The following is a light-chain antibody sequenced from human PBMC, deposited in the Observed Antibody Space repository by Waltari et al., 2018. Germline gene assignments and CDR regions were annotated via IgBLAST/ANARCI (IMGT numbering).Light chain of an antibody. V-gene: IGLV3-1*01. J-gene: IGLJ2*01. CDR1: KLGDKY. CDR2: KDS. CDR3: QAWDSSDVV. Sequence: SYELTQPPSVSVSPGQTARITCSGDKLGDKYACWYQQKPGQYPVLVVYKDSKRPSGIPERFSGSNAGNTATLTISGTQAMDEADYYCQAWDSSDVVFGGGTKLTVL.